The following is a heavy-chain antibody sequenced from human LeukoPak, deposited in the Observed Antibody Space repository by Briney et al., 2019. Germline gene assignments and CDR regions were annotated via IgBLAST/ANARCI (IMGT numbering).Heavy chain of an antibody. V-gene: IGHV4-59*08. Sequence: SETLSLTCTVSGGSISSYYWSWIRQPPGKGLEWIGYIYYSGSTNYNPSLKSRVTISVDTSKNQFSLKLSSVTAADTAVYYCARHASNYDFWSGYYGRSYYFDYWGQGTLVTVSS. CDR1: GGSISSYY. CDR3: ARHASNYDFWSGYYGRSYYFDY. D-gene: IGHD3-3*01. CDR2: IYYSGST. J-gene: IGHJ4*02.